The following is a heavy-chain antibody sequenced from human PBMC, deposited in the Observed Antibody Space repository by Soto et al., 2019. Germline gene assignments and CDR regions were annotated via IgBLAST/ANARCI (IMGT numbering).Heavy chain of an antibody. D-gene: IGHD3-22*01. CDR1: GFTFSSYA. V-gene: IGHV3-23*01. Sequence: GGSLRLSCAASGFTFSSYAMSWVRQAPGKGLEWVSTISGSGGSTYYADSLKGGFTISRDNSKNTLFLQMSSQRAEDTALYYCAKDRYLDHDSRGYLFDNWGQGTLVTVSS. J-gene: IGHJ4*02. CDR3: AKDRYLDHDSRGYLFDN. CDR2: ISGSGGST.